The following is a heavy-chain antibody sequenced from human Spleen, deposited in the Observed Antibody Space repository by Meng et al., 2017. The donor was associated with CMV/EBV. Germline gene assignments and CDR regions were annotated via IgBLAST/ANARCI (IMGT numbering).Heavy chain of an antibody. CDR3: AGGSGWPFFDY. CDR1: GYTFTSHG. Sequence: SCKASGYTFTSHGVNWVRQAPGQGLGWMAWISAYNDHTNYAHRFQGRVTVTADTSTSTAFMELRSLRSDDTAVYYCAGGSGWPFFDYWGQGTLVTVSS. V-gene: IGHV1-18*01. J-gene: IGHJ4*02. CDR2: ISAYNDHT. D-gene: IGHD6-25*01.